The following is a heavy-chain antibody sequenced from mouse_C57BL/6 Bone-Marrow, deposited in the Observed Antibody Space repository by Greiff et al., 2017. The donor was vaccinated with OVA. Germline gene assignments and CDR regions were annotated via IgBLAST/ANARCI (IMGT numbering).Heavy chain of an antibody. D-gene: IGHD1-1*01. CDR1: GFSLTSYG. V-gene: IGHV2-2*01. CDR3: ARNLGITTVVATEYFDV. Sequence: VQRVESGPGLVQPSQSLSITCTVSGFSLTSYGVHWVRQSPGKGLEWLGVIWSGGSTDYNAAFISRLSISKDNSKSQVFFKMNSLQADDTAIYYCARNLGITTVVATEYFDVWGTGTTITVSS. CDR2: IWSGGST. J-gene: IGHJ1*03.